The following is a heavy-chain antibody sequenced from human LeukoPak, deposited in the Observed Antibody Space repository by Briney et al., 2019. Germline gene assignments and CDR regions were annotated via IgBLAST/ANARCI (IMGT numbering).Heavy chain of an antibody. CDR2: IRYDGSNK. V-gene: IGHV3-30*02. Sequence: PGGSLRLSCAASGFTFSSYGMHWVRQAPGKGLEWVAFIRYDGSNKYYADSVKGRFTISRDNSKNTLYLQMNSLRAEDTAVYYCAKDRPYSSGCPDYWGQGTLVTVSS. CDR1: GFTFSSYG. J-gene: IGHJ4*02. D-gene: IGHD6-19*01. CDR3: AKDRPYSSGCPDY.